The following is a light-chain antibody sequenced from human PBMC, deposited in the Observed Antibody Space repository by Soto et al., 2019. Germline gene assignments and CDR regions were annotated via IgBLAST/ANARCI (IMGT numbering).Light chain of an antibody. CDR1: QSVSSW. Sequence: DIQMTQSPSILSASVGDRVTITCRASQSVSSWLAWYQQRPGKAPKSLIYKASTYESGVPSRFSGSGSGTDFTLTISSLQPDDFATYFCQQYDNYPYAFGQGTKLEI. V-gene: IGKV1-5*03. CDR3: QQYDNYPYA. CDR2: KAS. J-gene: IGKJ2*01.